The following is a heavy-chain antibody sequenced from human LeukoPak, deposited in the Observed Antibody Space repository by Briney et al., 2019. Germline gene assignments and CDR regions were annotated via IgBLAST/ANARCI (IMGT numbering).Heavy chain of an antibody. CDR1: GFTFNKSW. D-gene: IGHD3-10*01. Sequence: GGSLRLSCAASGFTFNKSWMSWVRQAPGKGPEWVANIKEDGTQKYYVDSVRGRFTISRDNAENSLYLQMNSLRAEDTAVYYCARDPYYPTDYWGQGTLVTVSS. CDR3: ARDPYYPTDY. J-gene: IGHJ4*02. CDR2: IKEDGTQK. V-gene: IGHV3-7*01.